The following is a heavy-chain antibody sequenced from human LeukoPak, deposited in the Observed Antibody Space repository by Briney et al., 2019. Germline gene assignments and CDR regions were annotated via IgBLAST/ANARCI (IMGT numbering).Heavy chain of an antibody. D-gene: IGHD5-24*01. J-gene: IGHJ6*03. Sequence: SETLSLTCTVSGGSISSYYWSWIRRPAGKGLEWIGRIYTSGSTNYNPSLKSRVTMSVDTSKNQFSLKLSSVTAADTAVYYCARDGYNPYYYYYYMDVWGKGTTVTVSS. CDR2: IYTSGST. CDR1: GGSISSYY. CDR3: ARDGYNPYYYYYYMDV. V-gene: IGHV4-4*07.